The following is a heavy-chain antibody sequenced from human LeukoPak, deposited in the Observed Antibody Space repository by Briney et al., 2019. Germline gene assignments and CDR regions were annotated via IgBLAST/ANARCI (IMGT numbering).Heavy chain of an antibody. D-gene: IGHD6-19*01. V-gene: IGHV3-23*01. CDR1: GFTFSSYA. J-gene: IGHJ4*02. Sequence: GGSLRLSCADSGFTFSSYAMSWVRQAPGKGLEWVSAISGSGESTNSADSVRGRFTISRDNSKNTLFLQMNSLRAEDTAVYYCAKLSEPEWLASYSRYWGQGTLVTVSS. CDR2: ISGSGEST. CDR3: AKLSEPEWLASYSRY.